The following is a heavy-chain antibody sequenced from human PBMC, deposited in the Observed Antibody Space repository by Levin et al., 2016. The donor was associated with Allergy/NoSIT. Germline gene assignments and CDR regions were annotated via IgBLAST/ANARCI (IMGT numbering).Heavy chain of an antibody. V-gene: IGHV3-11*04. J-gene: IGHJ3*02. Sequence: WIRQPPGKGLEWVSYIYRSGSSVTYADSVKGRFTISRDNSKNSLYLQMNSLRAEDTAVYYCARLWPDIVVSAGDAFDIWGQGTMVTVSS. CDR3: ARLWPDIVVSAGDAFDI. D-gene: IGHD5-12*01. CDR2: IYRSGSSV.